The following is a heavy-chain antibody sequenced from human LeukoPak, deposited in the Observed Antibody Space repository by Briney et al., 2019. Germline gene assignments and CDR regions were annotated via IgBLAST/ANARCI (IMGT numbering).Heavy chain of an antibody. CDR2: ISGSSSYI. CDR3: AREGPFHGGGSSFPIDP. CDR1: GFTFSSYS. Sequence: PGGSLRLSCAASGFTFSSYSMNWVRQAPGKGLEWVSSISGSSSYIYYADSVKGRFTISRDNAKSSLYLQMNSLRAEDTAVYYCAREGPFHGGGSSFPIDPWGQGTLVTVSS. J-gene: IGHJ5*02. V-gene: IGHV3-21*01. D-gene: IGHD6-13*01.